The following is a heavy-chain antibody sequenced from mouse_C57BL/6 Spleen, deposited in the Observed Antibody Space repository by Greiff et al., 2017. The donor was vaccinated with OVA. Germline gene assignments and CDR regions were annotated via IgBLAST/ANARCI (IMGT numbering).Heavy chain of an antibody. J-gene: IGHJ4*01. CDR1: GYTFTSYW. CDR2: IYPGSGST. CDR3: ARRGEKHVSYAMDY. V-gene: IGHV1-55*01. D-gene: IGHD6-2*01. Sequence: QVQLKQPGAELVKPGASVKMSCKASGYTFTSYWITWVKQRPGQGLEWIGDIYPGSGSTNYNEKFKSKATLTVDTSSSTAYMQLSSLTSEDSAVYYCARRGEKHVSYAMDYWGQGTSVTVSS.